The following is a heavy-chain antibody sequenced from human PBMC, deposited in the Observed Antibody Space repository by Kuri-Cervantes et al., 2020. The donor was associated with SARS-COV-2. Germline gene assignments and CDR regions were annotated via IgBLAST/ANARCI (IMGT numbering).Heavy chain of an antibody. D-gene: IGHD3-3*01. CDR2: INPSDGWT. Sequence: ASVKVSCKASGYTFTSYAMHWVRQAPGQGLEWMGWINPSDGWTSYAQKFQGRVTMTTDTSTSKAYMELRSLRSEDTAGYYRARSPGLLLEWGDPWDYWGQGTLVTVSS. V-gene: IGHV1-46*01. CDR3: ARSPGLLLEWGDPWDY. CDR1: GYTFTSYA. J-gene: IGHJ4*02.